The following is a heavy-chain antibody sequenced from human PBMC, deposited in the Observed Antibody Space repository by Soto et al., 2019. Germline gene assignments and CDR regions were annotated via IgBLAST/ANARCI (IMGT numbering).Heavy chain of an antibody. CDR2: IIPIFGTA. J-gene: IGHJ5*02. CDR3: ARACSSWYATGWFDH. D-gene: IGHD6-13*01. V-gene: IGHV1-69*06. CDR1: GGTFSSYA. Sequence: QVQLVQSGAEVKKPGSSVKVSCKASGGTFSSYAISWVRQAPGQGLEWMGGIIPIFGTANYAQKFQGRVTIPGDNATSTAKMEMSSLRAEDTAGYYYARACSSWYATGWFDHWGQGTLVTVSS.